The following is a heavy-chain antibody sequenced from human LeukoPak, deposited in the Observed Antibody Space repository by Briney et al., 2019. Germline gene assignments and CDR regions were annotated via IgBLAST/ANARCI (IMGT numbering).Heavy chain of an antibody. J-gene: IGHJ4*02. CDR3: ARDRDYGSGVFDY. CDR2: INPNSGGT. CDR1: GYTFTGYY. D-gene: IGHD3-10*01. V-gene: IGHV1-2*02. Sequence: ASVKVSCKASGYTFTGYYMHWVRQAPGQGLEWMGWINPNSGGTNYAQKFQGRVTMTRDTSISTAYMELNRLRSDDTAVYYCARDRDYGSGVFDYWGQGTLVTVSS.